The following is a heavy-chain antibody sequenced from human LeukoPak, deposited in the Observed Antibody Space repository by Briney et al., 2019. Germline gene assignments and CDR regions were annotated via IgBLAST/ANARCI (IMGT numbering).Heavy chain of an antibody. V-gene: IGHV4-59*01. D-gene: IGHD4-23*01. CDR2: IYYTGST. CDR1: GGSISSYY. Sequence: PSETLSLTCTVSGGSISSYYWSWIRQPPGKGLEWIGYIYYTGSTNYNPSLKSRVTISVDTSKNQFSLELSSVTAADTAVYYCARVGFGNTPHPIDYWGQGTLVTVSS. J-gene: IGHJ4*02. CDR3: ARVGFGNTPHPIDY.